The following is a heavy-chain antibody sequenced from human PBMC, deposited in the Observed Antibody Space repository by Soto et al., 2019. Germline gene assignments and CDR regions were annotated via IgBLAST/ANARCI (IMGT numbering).Heavy chain of an antibody. CDR1: GYSFTSYW. CDR3: ARHAPYCTNGECYSYYYYGMDV. CDR2: IDPSDSYT. J-gene: IGHJ6*02. Sequence: GESLKISCKGSGYSFTSYWISWVRQMPGKGLEWMGRIDPSDSYTNYSPSFQGHVTISADKSIITAYLQWSSLKDSDTAMYYCARHAPYCTNGECYSYYYYGMDVWGQGTTVTVSS. V-gene: IGHV5-10-1*01. D-gene: IGHD2-8*01.